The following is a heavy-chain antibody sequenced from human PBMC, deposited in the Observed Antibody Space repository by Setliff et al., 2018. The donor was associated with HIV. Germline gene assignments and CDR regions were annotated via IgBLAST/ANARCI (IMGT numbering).Heavy chain of an antibody. Sequence: SETLSLTCTVSGGSISSSSYYWGWLRQPPGKGLEWIGSIYYSGNTYYNPSLKSRVTISVDTSKNQFSLKLTSVTAADTAMYYCARDLGYSYGDAFDIWGQGTMVTVSS. D-gene: IGHD5-18*01. CDR3: ARDLGYSYGDAFDI. CDR2: IYYSGNT. V-gene: IGHV4-39*07. J-gene: IGHJ3*02. CDR1: GGSISSSSYY.